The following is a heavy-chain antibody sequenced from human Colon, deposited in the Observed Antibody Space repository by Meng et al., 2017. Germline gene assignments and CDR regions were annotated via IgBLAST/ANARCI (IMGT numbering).Heavy chain of an antibody. CDR2: TNPNNGGT. V-gene: IGHV1-2*02. Sequence: VQLVQSGAEVKKPGASVKVSCKASGYTFTDPYIHWVRQAPGQGLEWMGWTNPNNGGTKYAQKFQGRVTMTRDTSISTAYMELSGLRSDDTAVYYCMRDDYGTYWGQGTLVTVSS. CDR1: GYTFTDPY. CDR3: MRDDYGTY. D-gene: IGHD4-17*01. J-gene: IGHJ4*02.